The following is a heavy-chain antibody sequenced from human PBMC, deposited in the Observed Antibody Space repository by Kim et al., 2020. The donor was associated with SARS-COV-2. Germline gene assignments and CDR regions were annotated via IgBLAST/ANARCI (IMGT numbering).Heavy chain of an antibody. Sequence: GGSLRLSCAASGLTFGSYAMIWVRQAPGKGLEWVSIISGTGGATDYADSVKGRFTISRDNSKNTLYLQMNSLRAEDTAVYYCAKGRELYYYGLGSAFDTWGTGSLVTVSS. CDR3: AKGRELYYYGLGSAFDT. V-gene: IGHV3-23*01. J-gene: IGHJ4*02. CDR1: GLTFGSYA. CDR2: ISGTGGAT. D-gene: IGHD3-10*01.